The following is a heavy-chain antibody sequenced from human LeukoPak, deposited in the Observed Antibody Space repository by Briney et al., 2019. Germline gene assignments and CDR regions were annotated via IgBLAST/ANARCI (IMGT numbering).Heavy chain of an antibody. Sequence: GGSLRLSCAASGFTFSSYAMSWVRQAPGKGLEWVSAISVSGGSTYYADSVKGRFTISRDNSKNTLYLQMNSLRAEDTAVYYCAKKWSAYCGGDCPFDYWGQGTLVTVSS. J-gene: IGHJ4*02. CDR3: AKKWSAYCGGDCPFDY. D-gene: IGHD2-21*02. V-gene: IGHV3-23*01. CDR1: GFTFSSYA. CDR2: ISVSGGST.